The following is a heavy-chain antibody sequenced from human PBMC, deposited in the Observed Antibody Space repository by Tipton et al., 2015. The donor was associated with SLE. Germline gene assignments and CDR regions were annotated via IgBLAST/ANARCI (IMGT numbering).Heavy chain of an antibody. CDR3: ARSSGNYYFYMDV. Sequence: TLSLTCTVSGGSISSSTYYWGWIRQPPGKGLEWLGYISYSGSTSYNPSLKSRLTISADTSKNQFSLKLSSVTAADTAVYYCARSSGNYYFYMDVWGRGTTVTVSS. V-gene: IGHV4-31*03. CDR1: GGSISSSTYY. J-gene: IGHJ6*03. CDR2: ISYSGST.